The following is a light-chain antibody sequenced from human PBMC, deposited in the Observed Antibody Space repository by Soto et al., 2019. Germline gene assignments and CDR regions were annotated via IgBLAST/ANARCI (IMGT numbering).Light chain of an antibody. J-gene: IGKJ1*01. CDR2: AAS. V-gene: IGKV1-39*01. Sequence: DIQMTQSPSSLSASFGARVTITCPASQSISSYLNWYQQKPGKAPKLLIYAASSLQSGVPSRFSGSGSGTDFTLTISSLQPEDFATYYCQQSYSTPWTFGQGTKVDIK. CDR1: QSISSY. CDR3: QQSYSTPWT.